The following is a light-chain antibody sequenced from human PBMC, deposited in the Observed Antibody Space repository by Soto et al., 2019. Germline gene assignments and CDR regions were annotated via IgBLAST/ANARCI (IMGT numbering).Light chain of an antibody. CDR2: GAS. Sequence: EVVLTQSPGTLSLSPGERATVSCRASQTVSRNYLAWYQKKPGQAPRLLIYGASSRATAIPDRFSGSGSGTDFTLTISRLEPADFAVYYCQQYGSSSWTFGQGTKVDIK. V-gene: IGKV3-20*01. CDR3: QQYGSSSWT. J-gene: IGKJ1*01. CDR1: QTVSRNY.